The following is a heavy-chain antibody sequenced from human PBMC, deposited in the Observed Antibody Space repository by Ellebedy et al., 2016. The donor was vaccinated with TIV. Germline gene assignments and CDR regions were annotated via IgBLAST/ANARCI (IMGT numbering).Heavy chain of an antibody. D-gene: IGHD6-13*01. Sequence: SETLSLTCTVSGGSVSSGNYYWSWIRQPPGKGLEWIGYIYYSETTNYSPSLKSRVTISVDTSKNEFSLKLSSVTAADTAVYYCARMFSSSWPVDYYFDFWGQGTLVTVSS. J-gene: IGHJ4*02. CDR1: GGSVSSGNYY. CDR2: IYYSETT. V-gene: IGHV4-61*01. CDR3: ARMFSSSWPVDYYFDF.